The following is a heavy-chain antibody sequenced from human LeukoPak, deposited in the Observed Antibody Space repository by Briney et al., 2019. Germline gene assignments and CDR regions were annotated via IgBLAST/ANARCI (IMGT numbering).Heavy chain of an antibody. D-gene: IGHD3-22*01. CDR3: AKDRATYHYDSSGFDY. CDR1: GFTFSSYG. V-gene: IGHV3-33*06. J-gene: IGHJ4*02. Sequence: GRSPRLSCAASGFTFSSYGMHWVRQAPGKGLEWVAVIWYDGSNKYYADSVKGRFTISRDNSKNTLYLQMNSLRAEDTAVYYCAKDRATYHYDSSGFDYWGQGTLVTVSS. CDR2: IWYDGSNK.